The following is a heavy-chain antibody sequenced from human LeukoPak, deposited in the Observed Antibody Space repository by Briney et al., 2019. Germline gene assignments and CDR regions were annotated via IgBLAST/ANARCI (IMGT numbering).Heavy chain of an antibody. CDR1: GFTFSSYS. V-gene: IGHV3-21*01. CDR2: ISSSSSYI. D-gene: IGHD3-3*01. CDR3: ARVFRPSLTVFIIRGAFDI. Sequence: GGSLRLSCAASGFTFSSYSMNWVRQAPGKGLEWVSSISSSSSYIYYADSVKGRFTISRDNAKNSLYLQMNSLRAEDTAVYYCARVFRPSLTVFIIRGAFDIWGQGTMVTVSS. J-gene: IGHJ3*02.